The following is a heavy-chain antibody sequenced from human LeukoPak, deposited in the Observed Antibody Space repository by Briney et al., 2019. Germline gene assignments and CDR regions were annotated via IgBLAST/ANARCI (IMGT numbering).Heavy chain of an antibody. CDR2: LWNDGSSK. CDR3: AKDESGALFDP. J-gene: IGHJ5*02. CDR1: GFNFKYYG. V-gene: IGHV3-33*06. Sequence: GGSLRLSCATSGFNFKYYGMHWVRQAPGKGLEWVAALWNDGSSKFYANSVKGRFTVSRDISKNTLYLQMDNLGADDTAVYFCAKDESGALFDPWGQGTLVTVSS. D-gene: IGHD2-15*01.